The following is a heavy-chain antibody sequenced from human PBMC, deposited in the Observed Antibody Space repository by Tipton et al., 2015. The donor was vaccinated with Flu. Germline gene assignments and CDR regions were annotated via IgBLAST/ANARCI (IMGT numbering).Heavy chain of an antibody. Sequence: TLSLTCAVYGGSISTSGYYWGWIRQPPGKGLEWIGSIRYGGSSYYTPSLKSRVTISLDMSKDQFSLKLASVTAADTAVYYCARDEFLGPSSGFYRGLDVWGQGTTVIVSS. D-gene: IGHD3-3*01. CDR1: GGSISTSGYY. CDR3: ARDEFLGPSSGFYRGLDV. V-gene: IGHV4-39*07. CDR2: IRYGGSS. J-gene: IGHJ6*02.